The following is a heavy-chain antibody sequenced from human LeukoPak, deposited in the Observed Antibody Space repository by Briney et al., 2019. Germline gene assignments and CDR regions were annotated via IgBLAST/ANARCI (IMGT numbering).Heavy chain of an antibody. Sequence: PGGSLRLSCAASGFTFSNAWMSWVRQAPGKGLEWVGRIKSKTDGGTTDYAAPVKGRFTISRDDSKNTLYLQMNSLKTEDTAVYYCTTDSVEVFALLYFAYWGQGTLVTVSS. CDR3: TTDSVEVFALLYFAY. D-gene: IGHD3-3*01. CDR1: GFTFSNAW. V-gene: IGHV3-15*01. J-gene: IGHJ4*02. CDR2: IKSKTDGGTT.